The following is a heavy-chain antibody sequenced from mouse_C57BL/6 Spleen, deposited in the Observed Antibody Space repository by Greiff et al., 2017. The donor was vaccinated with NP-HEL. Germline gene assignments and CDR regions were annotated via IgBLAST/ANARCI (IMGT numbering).Heavy chain of an antibody. CDR2: IDPSDSYT. CDR1: GYTFTSYW. Sequence: VQLQQSGAELVKPGASVKLSCKASGYTFTSYWMQWVKQRPGQGLEWIGEIDPSDSYTNYNQKFKGKATLTVDTSSSTAYMQLSSLTSEDSAVYYCVRYYGSSYFDYWGQGTTLTVSS. CDR3: VRYYGSSYFDY. V-gene: IGHV1-50*01. J-gene: IGHJ2*01. D-gene: IGHD1-1*01.